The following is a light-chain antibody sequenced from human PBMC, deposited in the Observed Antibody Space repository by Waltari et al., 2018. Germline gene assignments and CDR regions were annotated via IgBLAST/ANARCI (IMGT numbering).Light chain of an antibody. Sequence: QTVVTQEPSFSVSPGGTVTLTCGLNSGPVPTTHYPSWYQQPPGPAPRTIFYSTNTPSSGVPDRFSSSILGNKASLTITVAQADDDSTYFCVFYMGSGILQFGGGTKLIVL. CDR2: STN. V-gene: IGLV8-61*01. CDR1: SGPVPTTHY. J-gene: IGLJ3*02. CDR3: VFYMGSGILQ.